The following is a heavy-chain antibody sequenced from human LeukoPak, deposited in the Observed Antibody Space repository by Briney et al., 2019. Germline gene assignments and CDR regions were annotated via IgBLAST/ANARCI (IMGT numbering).Heavy chain of an antibody. CDR1: GGTFSSYA. CDR3: ARVITIFGVVIGGVDY. CDR2: IIPIFGTA. V-gene: IGHV1-69*13. Sequence: ASVKVSCKASGGTFSSYAISWVRQAPGQGLEWMGGIIPIFGTANYAQKFQGRVTITADESTSTAYMELSSLRSEDTAVYYCARVITIFGVVIGGVDYWGQGTLVTVSS. D-gene: IGHD3-3*01. J-gene: IGHJ4*02.